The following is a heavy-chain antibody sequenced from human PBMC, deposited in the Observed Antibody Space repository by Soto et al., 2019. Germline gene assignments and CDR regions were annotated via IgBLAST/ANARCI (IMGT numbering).Heavy chain of an antibody. V-gene: IGHV1-69*02. CDR2: IIPILGIA. Sequence: ASVKVSCTASGGTFSSYTISWVRQAPGQGLEWMGRIIPILGIANYAQKFQGRVTITADKSTSTAYMELSSLRSEDTAVYYCARGKRYYDSSGYFYYWGQGTLVTVSS. CDR1: GGTFSSYT. CDR3: ARGKRYYDSSGYFYY. D-gene: IGHD3-22*01. J-gene: IGHJ4*02.